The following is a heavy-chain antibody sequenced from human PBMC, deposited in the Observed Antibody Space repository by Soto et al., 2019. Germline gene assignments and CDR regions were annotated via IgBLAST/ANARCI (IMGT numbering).Heavy chain of an antibody. V-gene: IGHV4-59*01. J-gene: IGHJ6*02. Sequence: XETLSLTCTVSGGSISSYYWSWIRQPPGKGLDWIGYIYYSGSTNYNPSLKSRVTISVDTSKNQFSLKLSSVTAADTAVYYCARVGGQLVPTGYYYYYGMDVWGQGTTVTVSS. CDR1: GGSISSYY. CDR3: ARVGGQLVPTGYYYYYGMDV. CDR2: IYYSGST. D-gene: IGHD6-6*01.